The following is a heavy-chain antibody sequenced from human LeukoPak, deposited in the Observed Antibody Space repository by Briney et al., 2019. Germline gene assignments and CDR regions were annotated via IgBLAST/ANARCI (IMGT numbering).Heavy chain of an antibody. V-gene: IGHV4-38-2*02. CDR2: INHSGST. Sequence: SETLSLTCTVSGYSISSGHYWGWIRQPPGKGLEWIGEINHSGSTKYNKSLKSRVTISVDTSKNQFSLKLSSVTAADTAVYYCARRVGRYFGERAYYYNYMDVWGKGTTVTISS. J-gene: IGHJ6*03. D-gene: IGHD3-10*01. CDR1: GYSISSGHY. CDR3: ARRVGRYFGERAYYYNYMDV.